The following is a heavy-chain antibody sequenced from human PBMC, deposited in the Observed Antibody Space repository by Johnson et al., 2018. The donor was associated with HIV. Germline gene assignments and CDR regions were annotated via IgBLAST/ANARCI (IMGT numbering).Heavy chain of an antibody. V-gene: IGHV3-13*01. CDR3: ARGLIIQLWLQAAFDI. J-gene: IGHJ3*02. CDR1: GFTFSCYD. CDR2: IGTAGDT. D-gene: IGHD5-18*01. Sequence: VQLVESGGGLVQPGGSLRLSCAASGFTFSCYDVHWVRQATGKGLEWVSPIGTAGDTYYPGSVKGRFTISRENAKNTLYLQMNSLRAEDTAVYYCARGLIIQLWLQAAFDIWGQGTMVTVSS.